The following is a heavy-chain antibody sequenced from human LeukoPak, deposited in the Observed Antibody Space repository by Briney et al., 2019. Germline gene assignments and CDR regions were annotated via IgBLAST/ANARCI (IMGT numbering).Heavy chain of an antibody. CDR2: IYYSGTT. Sequence: PSETLSLTCTVTGGSISSSSYYWGWIRQPPGKGLEWIGSIYYSGTTFYNPSLKSRVTISVDISKNQFSLKLSSVTAADTAVFYCARHANTRGYNHWGLGTLVTVSS. CDR1: GGSISSSSYY. V-gene: IGHV4-39*01. J-gene: IGHJ5*02. CDR3: ARHANTRGYNH. D-gene: IGHD5-18*01.